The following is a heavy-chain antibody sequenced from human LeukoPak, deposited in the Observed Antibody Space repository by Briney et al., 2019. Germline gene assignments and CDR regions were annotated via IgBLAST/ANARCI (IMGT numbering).Heavy chain of an antibody. V-gene: IGHV3-7*02. J-gene: IGHJ2*01. Sequence: GGSLRLSCAASGFTFSRYWMSWVRQAPGKGLEWVANIKQDGAEKYYVDSVKGRFTISRDNAKKSLYLQMNSLRAEDTAVYYCAKHQLVGDWCFDLWGRGTLVTVSS. CDR3: AKHQLVGDWCFDL. D-gene: IGHD6-13*01. CDR2: IKQDGAEK. CDR1: GFTFSRYW.